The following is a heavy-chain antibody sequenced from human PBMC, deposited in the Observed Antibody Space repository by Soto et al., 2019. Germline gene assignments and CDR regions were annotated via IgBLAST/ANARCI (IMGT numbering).Heavy chain of an antibody. V-gene: IGHV1-69*12. CDR1: GGTFSSYA. CDR2: IIPIFGTA. CDR3: TRDRGPSSGYYPYWFDP. J-gene: IGHJ5*02. D-gene: IGHD3-22*01. Sequence: QVQLVQSGAEVKKPGSSVKVSCKASGGTFSSYAISWVRQAPGQGLEWMGEIIPIFGTANYAQKFQGRVRITADDATSTACMELSSLRCEDTAVYYCTRDRGPSSGYYPYWFDPWGQGTLVTVSS.